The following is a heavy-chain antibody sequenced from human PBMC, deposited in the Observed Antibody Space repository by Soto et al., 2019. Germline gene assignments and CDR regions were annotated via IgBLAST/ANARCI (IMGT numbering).Heavy chain of an antibody. CDR1: GGSFSGYY. J-gene: IGHJ5*02. V-gene: IGHV4-34*01. D-gene: IGHD3-9*01. CDR3: ARGGLYYDILTGPPDRNWFDP. CDR2: INHSGST. Sequence: TCAVYGGSFSGYYWSWIRQPPGKGLEWIGEINHSGSTNYNPSLKSRVTISVDTSKNQFSLKLSSVAAADTAVYYCARGGLYYDILTGPPDRNWFDPWGQGTLVTVSS.